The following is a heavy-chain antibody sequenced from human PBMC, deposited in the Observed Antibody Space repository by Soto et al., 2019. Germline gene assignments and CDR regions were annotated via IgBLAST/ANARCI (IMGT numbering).Heavy chain of an antibody. J-gene: IGHJ6*02. D-gene: IGHD3-3*01. CDR2: IYYSGST. Sequence: PSETQSLTGTVSRGTISSYYSSLLLQPPGKGLEWIGYIYYSGSTSYNPSPKSRVTISVDTSKNQFSLKLSSVTAADTAVYYCARGGLRFLEWLPDSPGMDVWGQGTTVTVSS. CDR3: ARGGLRFLEWLPDSPGMDV. CDR1: RGTISSYY. V-gene: IGHV4-59*01.